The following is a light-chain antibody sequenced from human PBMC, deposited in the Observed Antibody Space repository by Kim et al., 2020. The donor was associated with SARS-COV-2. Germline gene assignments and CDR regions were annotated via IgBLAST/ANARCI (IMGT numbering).Light chain of an antibody. CDR1: QIINSY. CDR3: QHYIRFPYT. J-gene: IGKJ2*01. CDR2: QAS. V-gene: IGKV1-5*03. Sequence: SEADGYRVTNTCRASQIINSYLAWYQQTPGKAPNLLIYQASSLQIGVPSRFSGRGSGSEFTLTISSLQPDYFATYYCQHYIRFPYTFGQGTKLEI.